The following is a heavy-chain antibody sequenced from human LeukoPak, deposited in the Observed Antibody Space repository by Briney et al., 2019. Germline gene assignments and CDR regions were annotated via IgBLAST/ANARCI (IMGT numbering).Heavy chain of an antibody. J-gene: IGHJ6*03. CDR3: ARDVVAIEFPGAYYYMDV. Sequence: ASVKVSCKASGYTFTSYGISWVRRAPGQGLEWMGWISAYNGNTNYAQKLQGRDTMTTDTSTSTAYMELRSLRSDDTAVYYCARDVVAIEFPGAYYYMDVWGKGTTVTVSS. V-gene: IGHV1-18*01. CDR2: ISAYNGNT. CDR1: GYTFTSYG. D-gene: IGHD2-21*01.